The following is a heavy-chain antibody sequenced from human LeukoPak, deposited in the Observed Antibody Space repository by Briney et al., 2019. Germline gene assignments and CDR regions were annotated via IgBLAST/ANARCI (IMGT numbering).Heavy chain of an antibody. CDR1: GFSFSTYA. J-gene: IGHJ4*02. CDR3: VKNNLIGYKFGYDDY. V-gene: IGHV3-23*01. CDR2: ISGRGGNT. D-gene: IGHD5-18*01. Sequence: PGGSLRLSCAASGFSFSTYAMSWVRQAPGKGLQWVSAISGRGGNTDYAESVKGRFTISRDNSKDTLYLQLNSLRVEDTAVYYCVKNNLIGYKFGYDDYWGQGTPVTVSS.